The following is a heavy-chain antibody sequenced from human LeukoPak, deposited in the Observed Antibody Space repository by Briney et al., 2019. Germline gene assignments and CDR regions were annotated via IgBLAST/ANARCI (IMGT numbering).Heavy chain of an antibody. CDR1: GGTFSSYK. D-gene: IGHD1-14*01. V-gene: IGHV1-69*13. Sequence: SVKVSCKASGGTFSSYKINWVRQAPGQGLEWMGGIVPVFDSAKYAEKFQGRVTITVDDSASTAYLELSTLRSDDTAWYFCAGAPGTYIRDAFNIWGQGTMVIVSS. CDR2: IVPVFDSA. J-gene: IGHJ3*02. CDR3: AGAPGTYIRDAFNI.